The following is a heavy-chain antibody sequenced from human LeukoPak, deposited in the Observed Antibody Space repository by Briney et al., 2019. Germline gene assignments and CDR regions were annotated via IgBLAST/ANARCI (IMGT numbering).Heavy chain of an antibody. V-gene: IGHV3-30-3*01. Sequence: GGSLRLSCAASGFTFSSYAMHWVRQAPGKGLEWVAVISYDGSNKYYADSEKGRFTISRDNSKNTLYLQMNSLRAEDTAVYYCAKETDTSPFHHWGQGTPVTVSS. CDR2: ISYDGSNK. J-gene: IGHJ1*01. CDR1: GFTFSSYA. CDR3: AKETDTSPFHH. D-gene: IGHD3-16*01.